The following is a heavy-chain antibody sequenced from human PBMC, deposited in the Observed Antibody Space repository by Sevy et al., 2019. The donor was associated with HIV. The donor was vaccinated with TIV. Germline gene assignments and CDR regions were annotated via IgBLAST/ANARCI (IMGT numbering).Heavy chain of an antibody. CDR1: GFTVSSNY. Sequence: GGSLRLSCAASGFTVSSNYMSWVRQAPGKGLEWVSVIYSGGSTYYADSVKGRFTISRDNSKNTLYLQMNSLRAEDTAVYYCARDYSSSWYDPGYYYMDVWGKGTTVTVS. CDR3: ARDYSSSWYDPGYYYMDV. J-gene: IGHJ6*03. CDR2: IYSGGST. D-gene: IGHD6-13*01. V-gene: IGHV3-53*01.